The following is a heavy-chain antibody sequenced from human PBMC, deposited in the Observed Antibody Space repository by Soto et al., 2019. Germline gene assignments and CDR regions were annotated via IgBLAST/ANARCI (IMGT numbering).Heavy chain of an antibody. CDR2: ISAYNGNT. Sequence: ASVKVSCKASGYTFTSYGISWVRQAPGQGLEWMGWISAYNGNTNYAQKLQGRVTMTTDTSTSTAYMELRSLRSDDTAVYYCARAPPRVLRYFDWLRDYYMDVWGKGTTVTVSS. D-gene: IGHD3-9*01. CDR3: ARAPPRVLRYFDWLRDYYMDV. V-gene: IGHV1-18*01. CDR1: GYTFTSYG. J-gene: IGHJ6*03.